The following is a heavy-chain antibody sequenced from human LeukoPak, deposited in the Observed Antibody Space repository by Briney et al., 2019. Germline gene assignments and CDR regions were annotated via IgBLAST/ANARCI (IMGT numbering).Heavy chain of an antibody. CDR3: ARVEEYSYGLDY. V-gene: IGHV4-59*01. D-gene: IGHD5-18*01. CDR1: GDSIRTNY. J-gene: IGHJ4*02. CDR2: INYSGNT. Sequence: SETLSLTCTVSGDSIRTNYWHWVRQPPGKGLEWIGFINYSGNTNHNPSLKSRVTISVDTSKNQVSLKVTSVTAADTAVYYCARVEEYSYGLDYWGQGTLVTVSS.